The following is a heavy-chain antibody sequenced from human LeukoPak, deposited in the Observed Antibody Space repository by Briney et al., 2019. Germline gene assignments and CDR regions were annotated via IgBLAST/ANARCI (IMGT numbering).Heavy chain of an antibody. CDR1: GGSFSGYY. Sequence: SETLSLTCAVYGGSFSGYYWSWIRQPPGKGLEWIGYIYHSGSTYYNPSLKSRVTISVDRSKNQFSLKLSSVTAADTAVYYCAGLYSSGWFGRTGGYYFDYWGQGTLVTVSS. V-gene: IGHV4-34*01. D-gene: IGHD6-19*01. J-gene: IGHJ4*02. CDR2: IYHSGST. CDR3: AGLYSSGWFGRTGGYYFDY.